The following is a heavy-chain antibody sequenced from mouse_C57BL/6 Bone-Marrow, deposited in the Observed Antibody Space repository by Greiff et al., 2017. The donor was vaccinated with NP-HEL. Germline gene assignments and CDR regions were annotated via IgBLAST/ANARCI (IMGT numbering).Heavy chain of an antibody. Sequence: VQLQQSGAELVRPGASVTLSCKASGYTFTDYEMHWVKQTPVHGLEWIGAIDPESGGTTYNQKFKGKAILTADNSSSTAYMERSILTSEDSAIYYCTRVYYGSGSDWYFDVWGTGTTVTVSS. CDR2: IDPESGGT. D-gene: IGHD1-1*01. CDR3: TRVYYGSGSDWYFDV. J-gene: IGHJ1*03. CDR1: GYTFTDYE. V-gene: IGHV1-15*01.